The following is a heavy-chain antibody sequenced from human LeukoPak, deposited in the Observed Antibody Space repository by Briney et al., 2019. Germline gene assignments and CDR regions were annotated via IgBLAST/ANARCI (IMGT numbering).Heavy chain of an antibody. Sequence: GASVKVSCKASGYTFTSYGISWVRQAPGQGLEWTGWISAYNGNTNYAQKLQGRVTMTTDTSTSTAYMELRSLRSDDTAVYYCARAICGGDCYHQYYFDYWGQGTLVTVSS. CDR2: ISAYNGNT. J-gene: IGHJ4*02. CDR3: ARAICGGDCYHQYYFDY. D-gene: IGHD2-21*02. CDR1: GYTFTSYG. V-gene: IGHV1-18*01.